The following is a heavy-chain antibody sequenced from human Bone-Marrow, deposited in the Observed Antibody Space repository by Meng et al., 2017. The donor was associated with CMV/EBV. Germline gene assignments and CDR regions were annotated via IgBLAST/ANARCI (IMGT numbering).Heavy chain of an antibody. Sequence: GESLKISCAASGFTFSSYAMSWVRQAPGKGLEWVSAISGSGGSTYYADSVKGRFTISRDNAKNSLYLQMNSLRAEDTAVYYCAREARGYCSSTSCSPSDAFDIWGQGTMVTVSS. D-gene: IGHD2-2*01. J-gene: IGHJ3*02. CDR1: GFTFSSYA. CDR3: AREARGYCSSTSCSPSDAFDI. V-gene: IGHV3-23*01. CDR2: ISGSGGST.